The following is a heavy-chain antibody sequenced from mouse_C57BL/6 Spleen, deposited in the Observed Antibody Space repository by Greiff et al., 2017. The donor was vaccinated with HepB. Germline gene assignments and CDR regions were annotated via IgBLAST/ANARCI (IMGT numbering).Heavy chain of an antibody. J-gene: IGHJ2*01. D-gene: IGHD2-5*01. CDR3: ARPDYSNYFDY. V-gene: IGHV5-17*01. Sequence: EVHLVESGGGLVKPGGSLKLSCAASGFTFSDYGMHWVRQAPEKGLEWVAYISSGSSTIYYADTVKGRFTISRDNAKNTLCLQMTSLRSEDTAMYYCARPDYSNYFDYWGQGTTLTVSS. CDR1: GFTFSDYG. CDR2: ISSGSSTI.